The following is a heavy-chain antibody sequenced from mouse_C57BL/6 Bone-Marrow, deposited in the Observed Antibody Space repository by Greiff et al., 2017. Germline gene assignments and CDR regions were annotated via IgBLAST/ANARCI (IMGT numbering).Heavy chain of an antibody. Sequence: DVHLVESGGGLVQPKGSLKLSCAASGFTFNTYAMHWVRQAPGKGLEWVARISSKSSNYATYYADSVKDRFTISRDDSQSMLYRQMNNLKTEDTAMCYCVLYARDCWGKGTSVTVSS. CDR1: GFTFNTYA. CDR3: VLYARDC. V-gene: IGHV10-3*01. J-gene: IGHJ4*01. CDR2: ISSKSSNYAT.